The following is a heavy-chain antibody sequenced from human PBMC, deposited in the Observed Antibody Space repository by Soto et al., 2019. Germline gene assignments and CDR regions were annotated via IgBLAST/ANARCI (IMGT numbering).Heavy chain of an antibody. J-gene: IGHJ4*02. V-gene: IGHV4-30-4*01. CDR2: IYYSGST. CDR1: GGSISSGDYY. D-gene: IGHD1-1*01. Sequence: QVQLQESGPGLVKPSQTLSLTCTVSGGSISSGDYYWSWIRQPPGKGMEWLGYIYYSGSTYYNPSLKSRVTISVDTSKNQFSLKLSSVTAADTAVYYCARTPTGTTPLFDYWGQGTLVTVSS. CDR3: ARTPTGTTPLFDY.